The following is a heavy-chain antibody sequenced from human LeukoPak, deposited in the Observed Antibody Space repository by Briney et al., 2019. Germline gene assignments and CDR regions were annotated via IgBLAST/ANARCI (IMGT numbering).Heavy chain of an antibody. D-gene: IGHD6-13*01. CDR1: GGSFSGYL. CDR2: ITSGGNR. V-gene: IGHV4-34*01. Sequence: SETLSLTCAVYGGSFSGYLWTWIRQSPGKGLEWIGEITSGGNRNDNPSLKSRVAISVDTSKNQFSLKLSSVTAADTAVYYCARGNSRVWDQYNWFDPWGQGTLVTVSS. CDR3: ARGNSRVWDQYNWFDP. J-gene: IGHJ5*02.